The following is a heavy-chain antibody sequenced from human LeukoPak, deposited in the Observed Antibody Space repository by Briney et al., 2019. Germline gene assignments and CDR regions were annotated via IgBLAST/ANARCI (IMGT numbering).Heavy chain of an antibody. CDR2: IYTSGST. D-gene: IGHD3-10*01. Sequence: SQTLSLTCTVSGGSISSYYWSWIRQPAGKGLEWIGRIYTSGSTNYNPSLKSRVTMSVDTSKNQFSLKLSSVTAADTAVYYCASMVRGVIRRDDAFDIWGQGTMVTVSS. J-gene: IGHJ3*02. CDR1: GGSISSYY. CDR3: ASMVRGVIRRDDAFDI. V-gene: IGHV4-4*07.